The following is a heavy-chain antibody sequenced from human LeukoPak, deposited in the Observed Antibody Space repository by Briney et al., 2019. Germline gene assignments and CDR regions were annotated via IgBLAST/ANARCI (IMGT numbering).Heavy chain of an antibody. V-gene: IGHV3-23*01. CDR2: ISGSDGST. J-gene: IGHJ5*02. CDR3: ANSRGHGSGNL. CDR1: RFTFSNYA. Sequence: PGGSLRLSCAASRFTFSNYAMSWVRQAPGKGLEWVSTISGSDGSTYYADAVKGRFTISRDNSKNTVYLQMDSLRAEDTAVYYCANSRGHGSGNLWGQGTLVTVSS. D-gene: IGHD3-10*01.